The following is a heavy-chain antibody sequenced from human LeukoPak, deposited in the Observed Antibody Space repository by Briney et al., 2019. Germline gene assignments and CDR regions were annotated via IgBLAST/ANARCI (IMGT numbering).Heavy chain of an antibody. D-gene: IGHD5-24*01. V-gene: IGHV5-51*01. CDR2: LYPGDSDS. CDR3: ARASRDGYNQNFDY. CDR1: GYSFFSNYW. J-gene: IGHJ4*02. Sequence: KDGESLKICCKAYGYSFFSNYWIAWVRQMPGKGLEWMGILYPGDSDSRYSPSFQGQVTISADRSISTAYLHWSSLKVSDTAMYYCARASRDGYNQNFDYWGQGTLVTVSS.